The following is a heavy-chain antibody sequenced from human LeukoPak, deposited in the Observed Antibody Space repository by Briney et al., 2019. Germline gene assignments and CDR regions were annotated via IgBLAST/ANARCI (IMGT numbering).Heavy chain of an antibody. J-gene: IGHJ4*02. CDR1: GFTFSSYA. D-gene: IGHD2-15*01. CDR2: ISGSGGST. Sequence: GGSLRLSCAASGFTFSSYAMSWVRQAPGKGLEGVSAISGSGGSTYYADSVKGRFTISRDNSKKTLYLQMNSLRAEDTAVYYCAKWDRSGGNYWGQGTLVTVSS. V-gene: IGHV3-23*01. CDR3: AKWDRSGGNY.